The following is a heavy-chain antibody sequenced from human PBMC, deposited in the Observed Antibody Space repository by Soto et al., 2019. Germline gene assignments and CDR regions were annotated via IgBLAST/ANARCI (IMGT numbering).Heavy chain of an antibody. CDR1: GFSFSNAW. V-gene: IGHV3-15*07. Sequence: PGGSLRLSCAASGFSFSNAWMNWVRQAPGKGQEWVGRIKSKTDGGTTDCAAPVKVRFTISRDDSKNTLYLQMNSLKTEDTAVYYCTTAVMPVGVTRTPTFDYWGQGTLVTVSS. D-gene: IGHD2-21*02. J-gene: IGHJ4*02. CDR3: TTAVMPVGVTRTPTFDY. CDR2: IKSKTDGGTT.